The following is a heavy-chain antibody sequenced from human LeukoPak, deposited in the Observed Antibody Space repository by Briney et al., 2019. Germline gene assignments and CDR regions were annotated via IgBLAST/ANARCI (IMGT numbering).Heavy chain of an antibody. J-gene: IGHJ4*02. D-gene: IGHD3-22*01. CDR1: GGTFSSYA. V-gene: IGHV1-69*05. Sequence: SVKVSCKASGGTFSSYAISWVRQAPGQGLEWMGRIISIFGTASYAQKFQGRVTITTDESTSTAYMELSSLRSEDTAVYYCARGSNYYDSSGYPSLWGQGTLVTVSS. CDR2: IISIFGTA. CDR3: ARGSNYYDSSGYPSL.